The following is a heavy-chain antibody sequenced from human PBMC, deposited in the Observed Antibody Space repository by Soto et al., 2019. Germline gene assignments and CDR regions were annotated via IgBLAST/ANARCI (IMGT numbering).Heavy chain of an antibody. J-gene: IGHJ6*02. Sequence: SLRLSCAASGFTFGEYAMHWVRRPPGKGLEWVASITWNSDMIGYADSVKGRFTISRDNGENSLYLQMSSLRREDTALYYCAKVSYAYGFSAMDVWGLGTTVTVSS. CDR3: AKVSYAYGFSAMDV. D-gene: IGHD2-2*01. CDR1: GFTFGEYA. V-gene: IGHV3-9*01. CDR2: ITWNSDMI.